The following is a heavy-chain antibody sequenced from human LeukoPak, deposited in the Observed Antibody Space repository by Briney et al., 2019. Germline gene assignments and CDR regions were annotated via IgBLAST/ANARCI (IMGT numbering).Heavy chain of an antibody. D-gene: IGHD3-3*01. CDR3: ARGRYYEFWSGYYPNYYYYYMDV. Sequence: SETLSLTCTVSGGSISSYYWSWIRQPPGKGLEWIGEINHSGSTNYNPSLKSRVTISVDTSKNQFSLKLSSVTAADTAVYYCARGRYYEFWSGYYPNYYYYYMDVWGKGTTVTVSS. J-gene: IGHJ6*03. V-gene: IGHV4-34*01. CDR1: GGSISSYY. CDR2: INHSGST.